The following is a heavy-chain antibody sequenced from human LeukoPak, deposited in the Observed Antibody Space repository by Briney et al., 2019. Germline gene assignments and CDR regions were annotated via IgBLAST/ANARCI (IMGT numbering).Heavy chain of an antibody. CDR3: ASLLRAGVDY. V-gene: IGHV4-38-2*01. D-gene: IGHD6-13*01. CDR2: IYHSGST. Sequence: SETLSLTCAVSGYSISSGYYWGWIRQPPGKGLEWIGSIYHSGSTYYNPSLKSRVTISVDTSKNQFSQKLSSVTAADTAVYYCASLLRAGVDYWGQGTLVTVSS. CDR1: GYSISSGYY. J-gene: IGHJ4*02.